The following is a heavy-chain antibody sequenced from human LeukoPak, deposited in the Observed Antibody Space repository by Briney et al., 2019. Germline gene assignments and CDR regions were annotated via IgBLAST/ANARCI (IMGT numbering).Heavy chain of an antibody. CDR3: TTEALGYWLDP. J-gene: IGHJ5*02. CDR1: GFTFSSYW. V-gene: IGHV3-74*01. CDR2: IDSDGSST. Sequence: GGSLRLSCAASGFTFSSYWMDWVRQVPGKGLVWVSRIDSDGSSTRYADSVKGRFTISRDNAKNTLYLQMNSLRVEDTAVYYCTTEALGYWLDPWGQGNLVTVSS. D-gene: IGHD1-26*01.